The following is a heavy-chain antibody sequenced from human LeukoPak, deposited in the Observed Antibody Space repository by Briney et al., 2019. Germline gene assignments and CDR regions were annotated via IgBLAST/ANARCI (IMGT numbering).Heavy chain of an antibody. D-gene: IGHD3-10*01. J-gene: IGHJ4*02. CDR1: GFTFSSYA. Sequence: GGSLRLSCAASGFTFSSYAMSWVRQAPGKGLEWVSATSGSGGSTYYADSVKGRFTISRDNSKNTLYLQMNSLRAEDTAVYYCAKDTRAGSYYNAAGDYWGQGTLVTVSS. CDR3: AKDTRAGSYYNAAGDY. CDR2: TSGSGGST. V-gene: IGHV3-23*01.